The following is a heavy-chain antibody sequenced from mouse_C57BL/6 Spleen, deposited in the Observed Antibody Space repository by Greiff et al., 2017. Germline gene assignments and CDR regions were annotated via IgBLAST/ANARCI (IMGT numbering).Heavy chain of an antibody. CDR2: ISSGSSTI. V-gene: IGHV5-17*01. CDR1: GFTFSDYG. D-gene: IGHD4-1*01. Sequence: EVHLVESGGGLVKPGGSLKLSCAASGFTFSDYGMHWVRQAPEKGLEWVAYISSGSSTIYYADTVKGRFTISRDNAKNTLFLQMTSLRSEDTAMYYCATNNWDGFHYWGQGTTLTVSS. CDR3: ATNNWDGFHY. J-gene: IGHJ2*01.